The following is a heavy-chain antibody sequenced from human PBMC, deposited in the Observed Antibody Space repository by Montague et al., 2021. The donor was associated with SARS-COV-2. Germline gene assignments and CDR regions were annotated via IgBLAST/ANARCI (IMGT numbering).Heavy chain of an antibody. CDR1: GFIFSNFA. CDR3: ARDGYNWNDAVYYYYGMDV. D-gene: IGHD1-20*01. J-gene: IGHJ6*02. CDR2: ISYDGSNK. V-gene: IGHV3-30*04. Sequence: SLRLSCAASGFIFSNFAFHWVRQAPGKGLEWVAIISYDGSNKYYADSVKGRFTISRDNSKNTLYLQMNSLRAEDTAVYYCARDGYNWNDAVYYYYGMDVWGQGTTVTVSS.